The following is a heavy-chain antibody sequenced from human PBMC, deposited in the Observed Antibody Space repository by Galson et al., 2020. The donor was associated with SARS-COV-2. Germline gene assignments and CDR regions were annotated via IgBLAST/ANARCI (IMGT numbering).Heavy chain of an antibody. J-gene: IGHJ6*02. Sequence: ETSETLSLTCTVSGGSISSSTYYWGWIRQPPGKGLEWIGEINHSGSANYNPSLKSRVTISVDTSKNQFSLKLTSVTAAETGVYFCARGRIGVVPAPILGLGPYYEYYAMDVWGQGTTITVSS. D-gene: IGHD2-2*01. V-gene: IGHV4-39*01. CDR2: INHSGSA. CDR1: GGSISSSTYY. CDR3: ARGRIGVVPAPILGLGPYYEYYAMDV.